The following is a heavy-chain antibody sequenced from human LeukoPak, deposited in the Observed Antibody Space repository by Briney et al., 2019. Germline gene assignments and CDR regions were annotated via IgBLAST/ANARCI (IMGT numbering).Heavy chain of an antibody. CDR2: ISGSGGST. V-gene: IGHV3-23*01. J-gene: IGHJ6*02. Sequence: LTGGSLGLSCAASGFTFGSYWMSWVRQAPGKGLEWVSAISGSGGSTYYADSVKGRFTISRDNSKNTLYLQMNSLRAEDTAVYYCAKVLPGLDYYGMDVWGQGTTVTVSS. CDR1: GFTFGSYW. D-gene: IGHD2-8*02. CDR3: AKVLPGLDYYGMDV.